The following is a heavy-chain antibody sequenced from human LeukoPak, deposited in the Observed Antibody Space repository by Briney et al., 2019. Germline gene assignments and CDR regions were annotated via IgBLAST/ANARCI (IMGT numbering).Heavy chain of an antibody. D-gene: IGHD3-16*01. CDR2: IYYSGST. Sequence: PSETLSLTCTVSGGSISSSSYYWGWIRQPPGKGLEWIGSIYYSGSTYYNPSLKSRVTISVDTSKNQFSLKLSSVTAADTAVYYCARGPLYYNWGQGTLVTVSS. CDR3: ARGPLYYN. CDR1: GGSISSSSYY. J-gene: IGHJ4*02. V-gene: IGHV4-39*07.